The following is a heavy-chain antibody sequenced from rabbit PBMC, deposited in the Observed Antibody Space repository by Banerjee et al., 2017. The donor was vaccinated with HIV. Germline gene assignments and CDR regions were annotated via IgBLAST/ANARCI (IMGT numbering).Heavy chain of an antibody. J-gene: IGHJ6*01. V-gene: IGHV1S40*01. CDR1: GFSFTNKYV. CDR3: ARGGYGGDSGATGL. CDR2: INTSSGST. Sequence: QSLQESGGGLFQPGGSLTLTCTASGFSFTNKYVMCWVRQAPGKGLEWIACINTSSGSTWYASWAKGRFTISKTSSTTVTLQMTSLTAADTATYFCARGGYGGDSGATGLWGPGTLVTVS. D-gene: IGHD3-1*01.